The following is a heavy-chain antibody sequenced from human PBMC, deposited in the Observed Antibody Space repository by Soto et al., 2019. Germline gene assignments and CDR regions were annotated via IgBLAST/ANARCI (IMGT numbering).Heavy chain of an antibody. CDR1: GFTVGSAW. CDR3: TSAPQTALTEEMARS. J-gene: IGHJ5*02. CDR2: IKSKVDGGTT. V-gene: IGHV3-15*07. D-gene: IGHD2-21*02. Sequence: EVQLVESGGGLVKPGGSLRLGCEVSGFTVGSAWMNWVRQAPGKGLVWVGRIKSKVDGGTTDYAEPVIGRFTISIDDSKNTLYLQMESLKTEDTAVYYCTSAPQTALTEEMARSWGPGTLVTVSS.